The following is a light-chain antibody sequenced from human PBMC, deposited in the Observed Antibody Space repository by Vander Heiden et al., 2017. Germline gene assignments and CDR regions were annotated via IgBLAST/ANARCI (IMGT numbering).Light chain of an antibody. V-gene: IGKV2-30*01. Sequence: DVVMTQSPPPLPVPLGQPASTSCRPSQGLVYSDGNTYLNWFQQRPGQSPRRLLYKVSIRDSGVPDRFSGSGSGTEFTLKISRVEAEDIGIYYCMQGTHWPWTFGQGTKVEIK. J-gene: IGKJ1*01. CDR1: QGLVYSDGNTY. CDR2: KVS. CDR3: MQGTHWPWT.